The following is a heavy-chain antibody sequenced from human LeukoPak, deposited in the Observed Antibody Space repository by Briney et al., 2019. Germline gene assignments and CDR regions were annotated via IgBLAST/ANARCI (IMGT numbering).Heavy chain of an antibody. CDR2: ISGSGDST. J-gene: IGHJ4*02. V-gene: IGHV3-23*01. Sequence: GGSLRLSCAASGSGFSFSSYDMSWVRQAPGKGLEWVSGISGSGDSTHYADSVKGRFTISRDNSKNTLFLQMNSLRVEDTAVYYCARGYSNLAYWGQGTLVTVSS. CDR1: GSGFSFSSYD. CDR3: ARGYSNLAY. D-gene: IGHD5-18*01.